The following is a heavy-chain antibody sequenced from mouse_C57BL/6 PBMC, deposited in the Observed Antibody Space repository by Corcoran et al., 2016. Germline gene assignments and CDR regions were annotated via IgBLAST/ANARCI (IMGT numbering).Heavy chain of an antibody. CDR2: INTYSGVP. CDR3: ARSPSQGYFDV. V-gene: IGHV9-3*01. CDR1: GYTFTTYG. Sequence: QIQLVQSGPELKKPGETVKISCKASGYTFTTYGMSWVKQAPGKGLKWMGWINTYSGVPTYADDFKGRFAFSLETSASTAYLQINNLKNEDTATYFCARSPSQGYFDVWGTGTTVTVSS. J-gene: IGHJ1*03.